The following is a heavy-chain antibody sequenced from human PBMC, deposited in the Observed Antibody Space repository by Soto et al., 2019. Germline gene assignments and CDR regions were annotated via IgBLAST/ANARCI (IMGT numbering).Heavy chain of an antibody. Sequence: GGSLRPSCETPGFNFNTHWMYWVRQAPGKGLEWVANIDTDGSRKNYVDSVKGRFIISRDNAKNSLFLQMNSLRAEDTAVYYCGRVPLDGNYANGVDVWGQGTTVTVSS. CDR3: GRVPLDGNYANGVDV. J-gene: IGHJ6*02. D-gene: IGHD4-17*01. CDR2: IDTDGSRK. V-gene: IGHV3-7*03. CDR1: GFNFNTHW.